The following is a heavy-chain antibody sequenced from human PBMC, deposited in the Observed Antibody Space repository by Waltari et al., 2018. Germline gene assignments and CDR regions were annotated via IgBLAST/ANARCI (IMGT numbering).Heavy chain of an antibody. CDR2: IYHSGSA. CDR1: GGSISSSNW. J-gene: IGHJ6*02. CDR3: ASTLGPTGSCDGMDV. V-gene: IGHV4-4*02. Sequence: QVQLQESGPGLVKPSGTLSLTCAVSGGSISSSNWWGWVRQPPGKGLEWIGEIYHSGSATYTPSRKRRVAISVDKSKNQCSLRLSSVTAADTAVYYCASTLGPTGSCDGMDVWGQGTTVTVSS. D-gene: IGHD3-10*01.